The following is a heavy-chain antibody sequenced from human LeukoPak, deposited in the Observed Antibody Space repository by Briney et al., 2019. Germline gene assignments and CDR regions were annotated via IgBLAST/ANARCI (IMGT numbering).Heavy chain of an antibody. V-gene: IGHV3-9*01. CDR2: ISWNSGSI. D-gene: IGHD5-18*01. CDR1: GFTFDDYA. J-gene: IGHJ4*02. Sequence: GGSLRLSCAASGFTFDDYAMHWVRQAPGKGLEWVSGISWNSGSIGYADSVKGRFTISRDNAKNSLYLQMNSLRAEDTAVYYCARAPCYTAMVQGVDYWGQGTLVTVSS. CDR3: ARAPCYTAMVQGVDY.